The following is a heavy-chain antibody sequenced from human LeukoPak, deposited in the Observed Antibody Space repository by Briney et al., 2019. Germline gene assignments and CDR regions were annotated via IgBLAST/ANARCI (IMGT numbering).Heavy chain of an antibody. CDR1: GGSISSYY. CDR2: IYTSGST. CDR3: AREQLELRGWFDP. D-gene: IGHD1-7*01. Sequence: PSETLSLTCTVYGGSISSYYWSWIRQPPGKGLEWIGYIYTSGSTNYNPSLKSRVTISVDTSKNQFSLKLSSVTAADTAVYYCAREQLELRGWFDPWGQGTLVTVSS. V-gene: IGHV4-4*09. J-gene: IGHJ5*02.